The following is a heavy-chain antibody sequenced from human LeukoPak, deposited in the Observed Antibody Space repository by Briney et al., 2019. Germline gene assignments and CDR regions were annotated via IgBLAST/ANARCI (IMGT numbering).Heavy chain of an antibody. V-gene: IGHV3-9*01. CDR1: GFTFDDSA. D-gene: IGHD6-19*01. CDR2: ISWNSGTL. J-gene: IGHJ4*02. CDR3: AKDINSSGRRSYFDS. Sequence: PGRSLRLSCVASGFTFDDSAMHWVRQVTGKGLEWVSGISWNSGTLDYADSVKGRFTISRDNTKNSLYLQMNNLRTEDTAFYYCAKDINSSGRRSYFDSWGQGILVTVSS.